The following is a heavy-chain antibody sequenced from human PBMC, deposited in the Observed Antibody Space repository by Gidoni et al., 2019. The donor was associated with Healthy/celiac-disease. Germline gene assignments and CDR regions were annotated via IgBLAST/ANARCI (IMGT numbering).Heavy chain of an antibody. J-gene: IGHJ6*02. CDR1: GFTLDDYA. CDR3: AKDRRAAAGSYSYYYGMDV. D-gene: IGHD6-13*01. Sequence: EVQLVESWGGLVQPGRSLRLSCAASGFTLDDYAMPWVRQAPGKGLEWVSGISWSSGSIGYADSVKGRFTISRDNAKNSLYLQMNSLRAEDTALYYCAKDRRAAAGSYSYYYGMDVWGQGTTVTVSS. V-gene: IGHV3-9*01. CDR2: ISWSSGSI.